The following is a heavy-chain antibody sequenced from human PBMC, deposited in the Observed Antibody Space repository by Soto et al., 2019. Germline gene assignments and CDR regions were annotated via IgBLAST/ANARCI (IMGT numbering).Heavy chain of an antibody. V-gene: IGHV4-59*08. Sequence: QVQLQESGPGLVKPSETLSLTCTVSGSSISSYYWSWLRQPPGKGLEWIGYIYNSGSSNYNPSLSRRVTISGDTSKNQFSLKLSTVTAADTAVYLGARRWGWGFGIGGQGTMVTVSS. CDR2: IYNSGSS. CDR1: GSSISSYY. D-gene: IGHD6-19*01. J-gene: IGHJ3*02. CDR3: ARRWGWGFGI.